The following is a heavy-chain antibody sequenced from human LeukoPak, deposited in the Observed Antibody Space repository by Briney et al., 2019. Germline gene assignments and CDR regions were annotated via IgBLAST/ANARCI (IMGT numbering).Heavy chain of an antibody. J-gene: IGHJ4*02. CDR1: GFTFSSYG. Sequence: GRSLRLSCAASGFTFSSYGMHWVRQAPGKGLEWVALISYDGSNKYYADSVKGRFTISRDNPKNTLYLQMNSLRAEDTAVYYCARVRYDILTGLLDYWGQGTLVTVSS. D-gene: IGHD3-9*01. CDR2: ISYDGSNK. V-gene: IGHV3-30*03. CDR3: ARVRYDILTGLLDY.